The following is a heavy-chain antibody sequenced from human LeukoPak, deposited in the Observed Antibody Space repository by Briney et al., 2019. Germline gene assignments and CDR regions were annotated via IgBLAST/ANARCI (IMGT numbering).Heavy chain of an antibody. CDR1: GFTFSSYA. Sequence: GGSLRLSCEVSGFTFSSYAMSWVRQAPGKGLEWVSAISGSGDNTYYADSVKGRFTISRDNSRNTLYLQMNSLRADDTAVYYCAKDLSHRDYFDSSGSYPGYFDYWGQGTLVTVSS. D-gene: IGHD3-22*01. CDR3: AKDLSHRDYFDSSGSYPGYFDY. CDR2: ISGSGDNT. V-gene: IGHV3-23*01. J-gene: IGHJ4*02.